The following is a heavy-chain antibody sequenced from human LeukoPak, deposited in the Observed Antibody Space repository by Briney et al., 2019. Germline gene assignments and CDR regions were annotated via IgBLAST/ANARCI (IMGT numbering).Heavy chain of an antibody. Sequence: PGGSLRLSCAASGFTVSSNYMSWVRQAPGKGLEWVSVIYSGGSTYYADSVKGRFTISRDNSKNTLYLQMNSLRAEDMAVYYCARDRFYYDSGDTYWGQGTLVTVSS. D-gene: IGHD3-22*01. CDR1: GFTVSSNY. V-gene: IGHV3-66*01. CDR2: IYSGGST. J-gene: IGHJ4*02. CDR3: ARDRFYYDSGDTY.